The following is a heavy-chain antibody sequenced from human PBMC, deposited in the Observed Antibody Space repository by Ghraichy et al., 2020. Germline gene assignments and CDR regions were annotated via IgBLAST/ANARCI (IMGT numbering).Heavy chain of an antibody. V-gene: IGHV4-59*08. Sequence: SETLSLTCTVSAGSITRYYWSWIRQPPGKGLEWIGYISSSGSAIYNPSLKSRVSILVDTSKNQFSLKLNSVAAADTAVYYCARHNFGELRYDSWGQGTLVIVSS. CDR1: AGSITRYY. CDR2: ISSSGSA. J-gene: IGHJ4*02. D-gene: IGHD3-10*01. CDR3: ARHNFGELRYDS.